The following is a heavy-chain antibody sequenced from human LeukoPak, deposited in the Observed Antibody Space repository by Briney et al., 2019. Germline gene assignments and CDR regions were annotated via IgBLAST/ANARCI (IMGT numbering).Heavy chain of an antibody. CDR1: GFSFSSYA. CDR2: IYSGGST. J-gene: IGHJ4*02. V-gene: IGHV3-66*01. CDR3: ARDTDTVTTILDY. Sequence: GGSLRLSCAASGFSFSSYAMSWVRQVPGKGLEWVSVIYSGGSTYYADSVKGRFTISRDNAKNTLYLQMNSLRAEDTAVYYCARDTDTVTTILDYWGQGTLVTVSS. D-gene: IGHD4-17*01.